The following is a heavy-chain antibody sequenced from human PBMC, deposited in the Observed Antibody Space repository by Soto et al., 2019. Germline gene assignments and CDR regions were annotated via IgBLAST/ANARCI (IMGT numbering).Heavy chain of an antibody. Sequence: EVQLVESGGGLVQPGGSLRLSCAASGFTVSNFYMTWVRQAPGKGLEWVSVISSGGSTYYADSVKGRFTISRDNSKNTLYLKMNSLRAGDTAVYYCARDTFGGAYDFWHGGPGTLVTVSS. CDR2: ISSGGST. J-gene: IGHJ4*02. CDR1: GFTVSNFY. V-gene: IGHV3-66*01. D-gene: IGHD3-3*01. CDR3: ARDTFGGAYDFWH.